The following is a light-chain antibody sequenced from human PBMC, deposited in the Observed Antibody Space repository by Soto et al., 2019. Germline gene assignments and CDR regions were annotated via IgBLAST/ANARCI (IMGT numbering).Light chain of an antibody. Sequence: EIVLTQSPGTLSLSPGERATLSCRASQRFSSSYLAWYQQKPGRAPRLLIYATSNRATGIADRFSGSGSGTDFSLTISRLEPEDSAVYFCQQYGRTFGQGTKVDIK. J-gene: IGKJ1*01. CDR2: ATS. CDR3: QQYGRT. CDR1: QRFSSSY. V-gene: IGKV3-20*01.